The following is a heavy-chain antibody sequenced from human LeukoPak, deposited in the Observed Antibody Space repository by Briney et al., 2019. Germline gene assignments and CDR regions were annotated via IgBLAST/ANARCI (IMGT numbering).Heavy chain of an antibody. CDR1: GLSVSVSY. CDR3: ARGFNWFDP. CDR2: LYSGGTT. J-gene: IGHJ5*02. Sequence: GGSLRLSCAASGLSVSVSYMSWVRQAPGKGLDWVAVLYSGGTTYYADSVKGRFIISRDNSKNTLYLQMDSLRAEDTAVYYCARGFNWFDPWGQGTLVTVSS. V-gene: IGHV3-66*01.